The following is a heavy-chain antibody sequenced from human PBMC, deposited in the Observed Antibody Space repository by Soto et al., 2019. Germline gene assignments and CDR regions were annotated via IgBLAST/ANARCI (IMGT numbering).Heavy chain of an antibody. CDR1: GYSFISYW. Sequence: GESLKISCTGSGYSFISYWIGWVRQMPGKGLEWMGKIDPSNSNTNFSPSFEGHVTISADRSITTAYLQWSSLKASDTAMYYCARLSGYSYLGLDWGQGTLVTVSS. CDR3: ARLSGYSYLGLD. D-gene: IGHD5-12*01. CDR2: IDPSNSNT. V-gene: IGHV5-10-1*01. J-gene: IGHJ4*01.